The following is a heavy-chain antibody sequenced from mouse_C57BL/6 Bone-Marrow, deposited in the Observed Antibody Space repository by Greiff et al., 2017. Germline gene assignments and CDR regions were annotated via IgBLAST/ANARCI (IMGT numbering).Heavy chain of an antibody. D-gene: IGHD2-14*01. CDR1: GYTFTSYW. CDR3: ARGTCFDY. V-gene: IGHV1-55*01. CDR2: IYPGSGST. J-gene: IGHJ2*01. Sequence: VQLQQPGAELVKPGASVKMSCKASGYTFTSYWITWVTQRPGQGLEWIGDIYPGSGSTNYNEKFKSKATLTVDTSSSTAYMQRSSMTSEDSAVYYWARGTCFDYWGQGTTLTVSS.